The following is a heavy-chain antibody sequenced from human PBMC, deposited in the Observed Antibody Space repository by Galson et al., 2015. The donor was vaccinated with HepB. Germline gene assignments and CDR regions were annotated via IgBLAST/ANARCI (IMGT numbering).Heavy chain of an antibody. CDR2: ISNSGGNT. J-gene: IGHJ4*02. V-gene: IGHV3-23*01. CDR1: GFTFNSYA. D-gene: IGHD5-12*01. CDR3: AKGAQYSGLPTAYFDY. Sequence: SLRLSCAASGFTFNSYAMSWVRQAPGKGLEWVSTISNSGGNTYYADSVKGRFTISRDNSKNTLYLQMNSLRAEDTAIYYCAKGAQYSGLPTAYFDYWGQGTLVTVSS.